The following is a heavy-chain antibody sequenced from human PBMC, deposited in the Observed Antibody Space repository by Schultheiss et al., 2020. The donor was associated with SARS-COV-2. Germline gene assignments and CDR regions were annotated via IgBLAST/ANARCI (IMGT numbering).Heavy chain of an antibody. D-gene: IGHD4/OR15-4a*01. Sequence: GGSLRLSCAASGFTFSSYSMNWVRQAPGKGLVWVSRINSDGGSTYYADSVKGRFTISRDNSKNTLYLQMNSLRAEDTAVYYCATNPGPNDYWGQGTLVTVSS. CDR2: INSDGGST. V-gene: IGHV3-23*01. CDR1: GFTFSSYS. J-gene: IGHJ4*02. CDR3: ATNPGPNDY.